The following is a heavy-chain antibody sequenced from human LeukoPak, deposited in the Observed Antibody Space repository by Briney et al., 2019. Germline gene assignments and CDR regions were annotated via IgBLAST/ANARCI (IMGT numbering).Heavy chain of an antibody. V-gene: IGHV1-2*02. CDR2: INPNSGGT. J-gene: IGHJ4*02. CDR1: GYTFSDYY. CDR3: ARGPEFTYYYDSALDY. Sequence: ASVKVSCKASGYTFSDYYMHLVRQAPGQELEWMEWINPNSGGTNYAQKFQGRVTMTRDTSISTAYMELSRLRSDDTAVYYCARGPEFTYYYDSALDYWGQGTLVTVSS. D-gene: IGHD3-22*01.